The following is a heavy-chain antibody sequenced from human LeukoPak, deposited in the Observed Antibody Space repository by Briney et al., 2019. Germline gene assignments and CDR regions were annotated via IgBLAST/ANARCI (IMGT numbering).Heavy chain of an antibody. Sequence: PSETLSLTCAVYGGSFSGYYWSWIRQPPGKGLEWIGEINHSGSTNYNPSLKSRVTISVDTSKNQFSLKLSSVTAADTAVYYCARGRKGPYYYGSGSYFGKYYFGYWGQGTLVTVSS. D-gene: IGHD3-10*01. CDR3: ARGRKGPYYYGSGSYFGKYYFGY. J-gene: IGHJ4*02. CDR1: GGSFSGYY. V-gene: IGHV4-34*01. CDR2: INHSGST.